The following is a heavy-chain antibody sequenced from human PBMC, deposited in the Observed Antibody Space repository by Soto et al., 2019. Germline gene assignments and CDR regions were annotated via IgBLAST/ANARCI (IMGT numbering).Heavy chain of an antibody. CDR2: ISASGGTA. CDR1: GFMFSSYA. CDR3: ARDPRYCSSTSCYRGEGY. D-gene: IGHD2-2*01. V-gene: IGHV3-23*01. Sequence: PGGSLRLSCAASGFMFSSYAMSWVRQAPGKGLEWVSSISASGGTANLADSVEGRCTISRDNSKSTLYLQMNSLRAEDTAVYYCARDPRYCSSTSCYRGEGYWGQGTLVTVSS. J-gene: IGHJ4*02.